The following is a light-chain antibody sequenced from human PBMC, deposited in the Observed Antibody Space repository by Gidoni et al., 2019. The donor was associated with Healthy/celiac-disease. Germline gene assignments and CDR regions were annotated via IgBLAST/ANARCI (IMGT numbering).Light chain of an antibody. Sequence: DVVMTQSPLSLPVTLGQPASISCRSSQSLVYSDGNTYLNWFQQSPGQSPRRLIYKVSTSDSVVPDRFSSSVSGTDFTLKSSRVDAEDVGVYYCMQGTHWPPTFGQGTKVEIK. J-gene: IGKJ1*01. V-gene: IGKV2D-30*01. CDR2: KVS. CDR1: QSLVYSDGNTY. CDR3: MQGTHWPPT.